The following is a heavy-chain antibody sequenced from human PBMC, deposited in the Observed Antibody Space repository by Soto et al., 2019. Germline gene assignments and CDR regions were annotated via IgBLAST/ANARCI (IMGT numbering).Heavy chain of an antibody. J-gene: IGHJ3*02. D-gene: IGHD6-13*01. CDR1: GYTFTSYA. CDR3: ARDPIAAGSAFDI. Sequence: ASVKVSCKASGYTFTSYAMHWVRQAPGQRLEWMGWINAGNGNTKYSQKFQGRVTITRDTSASTAYMELSSLRSEDTAVYYCARDPIAAGSAFDIWGQGTMVTVSS. CDR2: INAGNGNT. V-gene: IGHV1-3*01.